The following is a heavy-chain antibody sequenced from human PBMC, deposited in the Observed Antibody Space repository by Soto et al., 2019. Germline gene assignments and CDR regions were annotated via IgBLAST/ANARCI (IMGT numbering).Heavy chain of an antibody. J-gene: IGHJ5*02. Sequence: LSLTCTVSGGSVRDGSYYWAWLRQPPGKGLEWIGHIYHSGSTIYNPSLKSRVTISVDTSKSQFSLNLNSMTAADTAVYYCAGYNWNYYFDPWGQGTLVTVSS. V-gene: IGHV4-61*01. D-gene: IGHD1-7*01. CDR3: AGYNWNYYFDP. CDR1: GGSVRDGSYY. CDR2: IYHSGST.